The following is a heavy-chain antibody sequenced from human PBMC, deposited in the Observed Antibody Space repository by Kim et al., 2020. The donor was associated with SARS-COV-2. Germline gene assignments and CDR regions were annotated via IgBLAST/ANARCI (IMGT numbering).Heavy chain of an antibody. CDR2: ISAYNGNT. CDR1: GYTFTSYG. V-gene: IGHV1-18*01. J-gene: IGHJ5*02. D-gene: IGHD2-2*01. CDR3: ARVMGGPAAMLGFVQIAWFDP. Sequence: ASVKVSCKASGYTFTSYGISWVRQAPGQGLEWMGWISAYNGNTNYAQKLQGRVTMTTDTSTSTAYMELRSLRSDDTAVYYCARVMGGPAAMLGFVQIAWFDPWGQGTLVTVSS.